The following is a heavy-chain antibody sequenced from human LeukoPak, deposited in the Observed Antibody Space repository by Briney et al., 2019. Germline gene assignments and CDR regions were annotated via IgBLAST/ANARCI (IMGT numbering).Heavy chain of an antibody. V-gene: IGHV1-58*02. Sequence: ASVKVSCKASGFTFTSSAMQWVRQARGQRLEWIGWIVVGSGNTNYAQKSQERVTITRDMSTSTAYMELSSLRSEDTAVYYCAAGAFGSGYYPIDYWGQGTLVTVSS. CDR1: GFTFTSSA. CDR3: AAGAFGSGYYPIDY. CDR2: IVVGSGNT. J-gene: IGHJ4*02. D-gene: IGHD3-22*01.